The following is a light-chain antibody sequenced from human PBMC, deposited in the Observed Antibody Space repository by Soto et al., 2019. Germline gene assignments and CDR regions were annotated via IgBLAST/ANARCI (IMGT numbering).Light chain of an antibody. CDR3: QQYNAYPWT. J-gene: IGKJ1*01. V-gene: IGKV1-5*01. CDR1: QSISSW. Sequence: DIQMTQSPSTLSASVGDRVTITCRASQSISSWLAWYQQKPGKAHKLLMYDASSLDSGVPSRFSGSGSGTEFTLTISSLQPDDFATYYCQQYNAYPWTFGQGTKVEIK. CDR2: DAS.